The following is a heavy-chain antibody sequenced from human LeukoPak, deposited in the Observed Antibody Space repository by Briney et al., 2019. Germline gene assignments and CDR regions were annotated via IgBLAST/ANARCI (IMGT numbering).Heavy chain of an antibody. CDR3: TRDLRGYSSGWYVAPLKVFDY. CDR2: IRSKAYGGTT. D-gene: IGHD6-19*01. Sequence: GGSLRLSCTASGFTFGDYAMSWFRQAPGKGLEWVGFIRSKAYGGTTEYAASVKGRFTISRDDSKSIAYLQMNSLKTEDTAVYYCTRDLRGYSSGWYVAPLKVFDYWGQGTLVTVSS. V-gene: IGHV3-49*03. J-gene: IGHJ4*02. CDR1: GFTFGDYA.